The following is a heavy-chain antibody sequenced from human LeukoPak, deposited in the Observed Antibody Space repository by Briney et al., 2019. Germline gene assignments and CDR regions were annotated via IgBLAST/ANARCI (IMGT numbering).Heavy chain of an antibody. CDR1: GGSISSYY. V-gene: IGHV4-4*07. D-gene: IGHD3-10*01. CDR2: IYTSGST. CDR3: ARGGAYGSGYYYMDV. Sequence: SETLSLTCTVSGGSISSYYWSWIRQPAGKGLEWIGRIYTSGSTNYNPSLKSRVTMSVDTSKNQFSLKLSSVTAADTAVYYCARGGAYGSGYYYMDVWGKGTTVTVSS. J-gene: IGHJ6*03.